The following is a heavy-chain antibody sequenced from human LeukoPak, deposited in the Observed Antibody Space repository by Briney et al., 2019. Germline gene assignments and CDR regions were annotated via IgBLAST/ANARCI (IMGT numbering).Heavy chain of an antibody. J-gene: IGHJ6*03. CDR3: ARVKWGYCSSTSCYTNYYYMDV. Sequence: SVKVSCKASGYTFNSYGISWVRQAPGQGLEWMGGIIPIFGTANYAQKFQGRVTITTDESTSTAYMELSSLRSEDTAVYYCARVKWGYCSSTSCYTNYYYMDVWGKGTTVTVSS. CDR1: GYTFNSYG. D-gene: IGHD2-2*02. CDR2: IIPIFGTA. V-gene: IGHV1-69*05.